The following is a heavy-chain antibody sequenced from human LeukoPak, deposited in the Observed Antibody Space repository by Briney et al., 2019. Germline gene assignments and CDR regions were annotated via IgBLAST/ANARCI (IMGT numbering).Heavy chain of an antibody. CDR2: ISGSGGST. D-gene: IGHD3/OR15-3a*01. Sequence: PGGSLTLSCSASGFTFSNYAMSWVRQAPGKGLEWVSAISGSGGSTYYADSVKGRFTISRDNSKNTLYLQMNSLRAEDTAVYYCARDRTGVSYYWGQGTLVTVSS. J-gene: IGHJ4*02. V-gene: IGHV3-23*01. CDR1: GFTFSNYA. CDR3: ARDRTGVSYY.